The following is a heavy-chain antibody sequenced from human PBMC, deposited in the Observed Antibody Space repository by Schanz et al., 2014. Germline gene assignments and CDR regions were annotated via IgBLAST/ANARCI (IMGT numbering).Heavy chain of an antibody. CDR3: AREEGYGYGPGAFDI. CDR2: ILYDGSKT. V-gene: IGHV3-30*04. D-gene: IGHD5-18*01. Sequence: QAQLVESGGGVVQPGRSLRLSCAASGFSFSTYAMHWVRQAPGKGLEWVAVILYDGSKTYYADSVKGRFTISRDNSKNTLSLQMNSLRAEDTAVYYCAREEGYGYGPGAFDIWGQGTMVTVSS. J-gene: IGHJ3*02. CDR1: GFSFSTYA.